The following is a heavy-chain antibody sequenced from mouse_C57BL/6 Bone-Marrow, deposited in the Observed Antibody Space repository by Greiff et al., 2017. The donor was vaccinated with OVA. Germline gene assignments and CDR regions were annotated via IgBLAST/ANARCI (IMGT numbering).Heavy chain of an antibody. CDR2: ISDGGSYT. J-gene: IGHJ3*01. Sequence: EVKLEESGGGLVKPGGSLKLSCAASGFTFSSYAMSWVRQTPEKRLEWVATISDGGSYTYYPDNVKGRFTISRDNAKNNLYLQMSHLKSEDTAMYYCARDGVYYDYDEEAYWGQGTLVTVSA. CDR1: GFTFSSYA. V-gene: IGHV5-4*01. CDR3: ARDGVYYDYDEEAY. D-gene: IGHD2-4*01.